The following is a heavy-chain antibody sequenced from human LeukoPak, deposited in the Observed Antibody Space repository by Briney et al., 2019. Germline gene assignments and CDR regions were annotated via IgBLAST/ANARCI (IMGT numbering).Heavy chain of an antibody. V-gene: IGHV4-39*01. D-gene: IGHD1-26*01. Sequence: SETLSLTCTVSGGSISSSSYYWGWIRQPPGKGLEWIGTIYCSGSTYYNPSLKSRVTISVDTSKNQFSLKLSSVTAADTAVYYCARQGSGNYLSPVNYWGQGTLVTVSS. J-gene: IGHJ4*02. CDR1: GGSISSSSYY. CDR2: IYCSGST. CDR3: ARQGSGNYLSPVNY.